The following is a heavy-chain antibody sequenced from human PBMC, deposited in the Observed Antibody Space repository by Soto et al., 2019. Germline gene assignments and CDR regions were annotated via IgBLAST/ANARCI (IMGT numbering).Heavy chain of an antibody. CDR3: ARDDHTYGVY. CDR2: IGPYGNSI. CDR1: GFSFRDYF. D-gene: IGHD2-21*01. V-gene: IGHV3-11*01. J-gene: IGHJ4*02. Sequence: LRLSCAASGFSFRDYFMSWIRQAPGKGLEWVSYIGPYGNSIYYADSVKGRFTISRDDATNSLHLHMNSLRTDDTAVYYCARDDHTYGVYWGQGTPVTVSS.